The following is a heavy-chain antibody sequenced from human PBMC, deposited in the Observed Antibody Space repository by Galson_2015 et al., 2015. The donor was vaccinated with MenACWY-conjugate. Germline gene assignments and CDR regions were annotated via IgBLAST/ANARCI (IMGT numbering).Heavy chain of an antibody. D-gene: IGHD1-26*01. V-gene: IGHV5-51*01. CDR3: ARHPPGGRGMDV. J-gene: IGHJ6*02. CDR2: ISPGGSNT. CDR1: GYYFTSYW. Sequence: QSGAEVKQPGESLKISCKGSGYYFTSYWIAWVRQIPGKGLEWMGLISPGGSNTRYSPSFQGQVTISADKSISTAYLQWSSLKASDTAMYYCARHPPGGRGMDVWGQGTTVTVSS.